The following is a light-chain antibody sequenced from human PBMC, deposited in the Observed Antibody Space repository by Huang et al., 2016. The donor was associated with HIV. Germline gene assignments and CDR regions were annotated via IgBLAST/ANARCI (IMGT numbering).Light chain of an antibody. CDR1: QNSNRY. CDR3: QQSARTPRT. J-gene: IGKJ2*01. Sequence: DIQITQSPSSLSASVGDRVNITCRASQNSNRYLNWYQQKPGEAPKLLIHGASSLQSRVPSRCTGSGSGTDFTLTISRLQPEDSATYYCQQSARTPRTFGQGTKLEI. V-gene: IGKV1-39*01. CDR2: GAS.